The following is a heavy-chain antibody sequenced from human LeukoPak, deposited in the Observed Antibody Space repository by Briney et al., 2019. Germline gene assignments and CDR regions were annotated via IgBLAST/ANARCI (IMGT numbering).Heavy chain of an antibody. V-gene: IGHV4-59*11. CDR2: IYYTGST. CDR1: GVSISLHH. Sequence: PSETLSHTYSVSGVSISLHHSSWIRQPPGKGLEWIGYIYYTGSTKSNPSLKSRVTISVATSKKQFPLNLTSVTAADTAVYYCAGAGWVSNTRPLWTWGPGILVTVSS. D-gene: IGHD3-3*02. CDR3: AGAGWVSNTRPLWT. J-gene: IGHJ5*02.